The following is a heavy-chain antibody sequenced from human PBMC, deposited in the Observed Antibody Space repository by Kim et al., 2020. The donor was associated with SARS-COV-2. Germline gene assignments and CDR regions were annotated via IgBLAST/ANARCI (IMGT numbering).Heavy chain of an antibody. CDR3: ARGKGGTIFGVVILGHYYYGVNV. D-gene: IGHD3-3*01. CDR1: GGSFSGYY. CDR2: INHSGST. J-gene: IGHJ6*02. V-gene: IGHV4-34*01. Sequence: SETLSLTCAVYGGSFSGYYWSWIRQPPGKGLEWIGEINHSGSTNYNPSLKSRVTISVDTSKNQFSLKLSSVTAADTAVYYCARGKGGTIFGVVILGHYYYGVNVWGQGTTVTVSS.